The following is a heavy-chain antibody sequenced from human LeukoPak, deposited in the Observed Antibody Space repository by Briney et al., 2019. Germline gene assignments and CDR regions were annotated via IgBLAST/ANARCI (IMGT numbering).Heavy chain of an antibody. Sequence: GASVKVSCKVSGYTLTELSMHWVRQAPGKGLEWMGGFDPEDGETIYAQKFQGRVTMTEDTSTDTAYMELSSLRSEDTAVYYCATDPWAAAGDDAFDIWGQGTMVTVS. V-gene: IGHV1-24*01. CDR1: GYTLTELS. CDR2: FDPEDGET. D-gene: IGHD6-13*01. J-gene: IGHJ3*02. CDR3: ATDPWAAAGDDAFDI.